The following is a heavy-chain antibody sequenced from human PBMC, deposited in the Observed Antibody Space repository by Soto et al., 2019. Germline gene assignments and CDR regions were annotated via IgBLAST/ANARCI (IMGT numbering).Heavy chain of an antibody. CDR3: ARVPGRL. CDR1: GFSVRRNY. Sequence: QLVETGGGLIQPGTSLTLSCAASGFSVRRNYMTWVRQAPGKGLEWVSFVYSGGATFYADSVKGRFILSRDDSQNTMYLQMNNLRAEDTAVYYCARVPGRLWGRGTLVTVAS. V-gene: IGHV3-53*02. CDR2: VYSGGAT. D-gene: IGHD3-10*01. J-gene: IGHJ4*02.